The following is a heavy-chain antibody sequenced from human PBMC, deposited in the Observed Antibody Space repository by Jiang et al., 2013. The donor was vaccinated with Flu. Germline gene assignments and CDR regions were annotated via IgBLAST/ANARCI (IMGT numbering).Heavy chain of an antibody. J-gene: IGHJ4*02. CDR3: ASTTVTTSGIVDY. D-gene: IGHD4-17*01. CDR1: SGYY. Sequence: SGYYWSWIASPQGRGWSGFGEINHSGSTNYNPSLKSRVTISVDTSKNQFSLKLSSVTAADTAVYYCASTTVTTSGIVDYWGQGTLVTVSS. V-gene: IGHV4-34*01. CDR2: INHSGST.